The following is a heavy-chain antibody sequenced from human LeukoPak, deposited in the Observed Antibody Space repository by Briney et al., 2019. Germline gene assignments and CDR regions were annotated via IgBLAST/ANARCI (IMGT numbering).Heavy chain of an antibody. D-gene: IGHD3-22*01. Sequence: GGSLRLSCAASGFTFSSYWMSWVRQAPGKGLEWVANIKQDGSEKYYVDSVKGRFTISRDNAKNSLYLQMNSLRAEDTAVYYCARASSSGFSYYFDYWGQGTLVTVSS. CDR1: GFTFSSYW. J-gene: IGHJ4*02. CDR3: ARASSSGFSYYFDY. V-gene: IGHV3-7*01. CDR2: IKQDGSEK.